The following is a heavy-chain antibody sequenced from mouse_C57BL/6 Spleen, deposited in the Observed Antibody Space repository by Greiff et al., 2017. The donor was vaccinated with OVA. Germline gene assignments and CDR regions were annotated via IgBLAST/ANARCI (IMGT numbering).Heavy chain of an antibody. D-gene: IGHD1-1*01. CDR2: IYPGSGST. J-gene: IGHJ3*01. V-gene: IGHV1-55*01. CDR3: ARAHYYGSSPFAY. CDR1: GYTFTSYW. Sequence: QVQLQQPGAELVKPGASVKMSCKASGYTFTSYWINWVKQRPGQGLEWIGDIYPGSGSTNYNEKFKSKATLTVDTSSSTAYMQLSSLTSASTAVYDCARAHYYGSSPFAYWGQGTLVTVSA.